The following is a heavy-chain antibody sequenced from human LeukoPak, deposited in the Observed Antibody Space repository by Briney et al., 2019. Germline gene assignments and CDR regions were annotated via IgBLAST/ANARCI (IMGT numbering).Heavy chain of an antibody. D-gene: IGHD5-18*01. V-gene: IGHV1-2*02. CDR3: ARAGGGYDHGWGAFDI. J-gene: IGHJ3*02. CDR1: GYTFTGYY. CDR2: NNPNSGGT. Sequence: GASVKVSCKSSGYTFTGYYLHWVRQAPGQGLEWMGWNNPNSGGTSYAQNFQGRVTMTRDTSTSTAYMELSRLRSDDTAVYYCARAGGGYDHGWGAFDIWGQGTMVTVPS.